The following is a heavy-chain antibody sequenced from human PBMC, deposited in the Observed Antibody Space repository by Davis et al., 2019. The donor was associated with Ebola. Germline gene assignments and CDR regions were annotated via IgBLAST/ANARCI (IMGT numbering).Heavy chain of an antibody. V-gene: IGHV4-59*08. CDR1: GGSISSYY. CDR2: IYYSGST. Sequence: SETLSLTCTVSGGSISSYYWSWIRQPPGKGLEWIGYIYYSGSTHYNPSLKSRVTISVDTSKNQFSLKLSSVTDADTAVYYCARHEGYCSSTSCRNYYYYGMDVWGQGTTVTVSS. J-gene: IGHJ6*02. CDR3: ARHEGYCSSTSCRNYYYYGMDV. D-gene: IGHD2-2*01.